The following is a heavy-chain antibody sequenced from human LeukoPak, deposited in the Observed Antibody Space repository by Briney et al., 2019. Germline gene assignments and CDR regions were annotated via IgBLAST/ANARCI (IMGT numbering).Heavy chain of an antibody. J-gene: IGHJ4*02. CDR2: ISSSTTYI. D-gene: IGHD6-13*01. V-gene: IGHV3-48*03. Sequence: GGSLRLSCAASGFTFSSYEMKWVRQAPGKGLEWVSSISSSTTYIYYADSLKGRFTISRDNAKNSLYLQMNSLRAEDTAVYYCARLGAPISAAGSNFDYWGQGTLVTVSS. CDR3: ARLGAPISAAGSNFDY. CDR1: GFTFSSYE.